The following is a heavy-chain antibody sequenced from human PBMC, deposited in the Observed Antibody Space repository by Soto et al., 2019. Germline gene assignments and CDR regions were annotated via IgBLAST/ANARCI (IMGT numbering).Heavy chain of an antibody. CDR1: GYTFTSYG. CDR2: ISAYNGNT. CDR3: ARDLYDYIWGSYRYQGY. D-gene: IGHD3-16*02. V-gene: IGHV1-18*01. J-gene: IGHJ4*02. Sequence: QVQLVQSGAEVKKPGASVKVSCKASGYTFTSYGISWVRQAPGQGLEWMGWISAYNGNTNYAQKLQGRVTMTTDTSTSTAYMELRRLRSDDTAVYYCARDLYDYIWGSYRYQGYWGQGTLVTVSS.